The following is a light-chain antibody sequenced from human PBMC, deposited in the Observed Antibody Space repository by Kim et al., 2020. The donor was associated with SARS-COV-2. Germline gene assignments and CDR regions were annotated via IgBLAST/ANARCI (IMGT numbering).Light chain of an antibody. CDR1: QNINRY. V-gene: IGKV3-11*01. CDR3: QQRSNWPIT. CDR2: DTS. J-gene: IGKJ5*01. Sequence: LPPGERATLSCRASQNINRYLGWYQQKPGQAPRLLIYDTSNRATGIPARFSGSGSGTDFILTISSLEPEDFAVYYCQQRSNWPITFGQGTRLEIK.